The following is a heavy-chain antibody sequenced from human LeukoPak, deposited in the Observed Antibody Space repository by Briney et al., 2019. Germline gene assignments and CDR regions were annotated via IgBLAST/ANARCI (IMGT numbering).Heavy chain of an antibody. V-gene: IGHV1-18*01. CDR1: GYTFTSYG. CDR2: ISGYIGST. J-gene: IGHJ3*02. Sequence: GASVKVSCKASGYTFTSYGISWVRQAPGQGLQWMGWISGYIGSTNYAQKLQGRVTMTTDTSTSTAYMELRSLRSDDTAVYYCARDRSHYDILTGYYLLDAFDIWGQGTMVTVSS. D-gene: IGHD3-9*01. CDR3: ARDRSHYDILTGYYLLDAFDI.